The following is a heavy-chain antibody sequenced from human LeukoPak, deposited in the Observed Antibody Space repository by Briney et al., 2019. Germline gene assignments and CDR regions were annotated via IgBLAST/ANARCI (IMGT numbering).Heavy chain of an antibody. CDR1: GFTFSSYA. J-gene: IGHJ4*02. V-gene: IGHV3-23*01. CDR2: ISGSGGST. D-gene: IGHD3-22*01. Sequence: GGSLRLSCAASGFTFSSYAMSWVRQAPGKGLEWVSGISGSGGSTYYADSVKGRFTISRDNSKNTLYLQMTSLRAEDTAVYYCAKDQVWIVVGSFDYWGQGTLVSVSS. CDR3: AKDQVWIVVGSFDY.